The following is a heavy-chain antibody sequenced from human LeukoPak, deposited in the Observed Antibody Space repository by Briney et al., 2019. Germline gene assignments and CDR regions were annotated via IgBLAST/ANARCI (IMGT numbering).Heavy chain of an antibody. CDR2: IYPGDSAT. Sequence: GESLKISCKGSGYSFTTYWIAWVRQMPGKGLEWMGIIYPGDSATRYSPSFQGQVTISADKSISTAYLQWSSLKASDTAMYYCSSSTLVRGVISYFDSWGQGTVVTVSS. CDR1: GYSFTTYW. CDR3: SSSTLVRGVISYFDS. V-gene: IGHV5-51*01. D-gene: IGHD3-10*02. J-gene: IGHJ4*02.